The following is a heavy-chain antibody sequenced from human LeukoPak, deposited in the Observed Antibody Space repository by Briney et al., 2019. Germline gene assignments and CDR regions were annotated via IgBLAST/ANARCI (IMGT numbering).Heavy chain of an antibody. Sequence: SETLSLTCTVSGGSISTYSWSWIRQPPGKGLEWIGRIYTSGSTTYNPSLKSRVTMSVDTSKSQFSLNLMSVTAADTAVYYCTRDTGTTGEVKFDPWGQGTLVTVSS. V-gene: IGHV4-4*07. CDR3: TRDTGTTGEVKFDP. CDR2: IYTSGST. J-gene: IGHJ5*02. CDR1: GGSISTYS. D-gene: IGHD4-17*01.